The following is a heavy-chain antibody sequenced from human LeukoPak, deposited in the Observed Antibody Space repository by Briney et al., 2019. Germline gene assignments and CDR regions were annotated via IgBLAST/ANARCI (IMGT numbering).Heavy chain of an antibody. CDR3: ARNYYESSGYPYYFDY. J-gene: IGHJ4*02. Sequence: GGSLRLSCAVSGFTFSTYSMNWVRQAPGKGLEWVSSISKRSDYIYYADSVRGRFTISRDNAKESLYLQMNSLRTEDTAIYYCARNYYESSGYPYYFDYWGQGALVTVSS. CDR2: ISKRSDYI. D-gene: IGHD3-22*01. CDR1: GFTFSTYS. V-gene: IGHV3-21*01.